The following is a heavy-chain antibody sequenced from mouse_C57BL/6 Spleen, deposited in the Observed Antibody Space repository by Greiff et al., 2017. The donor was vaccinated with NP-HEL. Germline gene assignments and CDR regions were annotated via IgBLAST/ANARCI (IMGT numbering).Heavy chain of an antibody. Sequence: VQLQQSGAELVKPGASVKISCKASGYAFSSYWMNWVKRRPGKGLEWIGQIYPGDGDTNYNGKFKGKATLTADKSSSTAYMQLSSLTSEDSAVFFCARWETAQAPLDYWGQGTTLTVSS. CDR2: IYPGDGDT. V-gene: IGHV1-80*01. D-gene: IGHD3-2*02. CDR1: GYAFSSYW. J-gene: IGHJ2*01. CDR3: ARWETAQAPLDY.